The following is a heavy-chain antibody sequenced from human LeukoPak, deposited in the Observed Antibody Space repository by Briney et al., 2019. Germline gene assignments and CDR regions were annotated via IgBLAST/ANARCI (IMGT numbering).Heavy chain of an antibody. CDR1: GYTFTSYG. J-gene: IGHJ4*02. V-gene: IGHV1-18*01. CDR2: FSAYNGNT. Sequence: ASVKVSCKASGYTFTSYGISWVRQAPGQGLEWMGWFSAYNGNTNYAQKLQGRVTMTTDTSTSTAYMELRSLRSDDTAVYYCARVYGITGTTARREPFDYWGQGTLVTVSS. D-gene: IGHD1-7*01. CDR3: ARVYGITGTTARREPFDY.